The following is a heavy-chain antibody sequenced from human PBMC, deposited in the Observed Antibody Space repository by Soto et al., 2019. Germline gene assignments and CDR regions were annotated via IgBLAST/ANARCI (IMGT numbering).Heavy chain of an antibody. Sequence: GASVKVSCKASGYTFTGYYMHWVRQAPGQGLEWMGWINPNSGGTNYAQKFQGWVTMTRDTSISTAYMELSRLRSDDTAVYYCAXIACAVADNYFSSGMDYWGQGTTVTVSS. D-gene: IGHD6-13*01. CDR2: INPNSGGT. V-gene: IGHV1-2*04. CDR1: GYTFTGYY. J-gene: IGHJ6*02. CDR3: AXIACAVADNYFSSGMDY.